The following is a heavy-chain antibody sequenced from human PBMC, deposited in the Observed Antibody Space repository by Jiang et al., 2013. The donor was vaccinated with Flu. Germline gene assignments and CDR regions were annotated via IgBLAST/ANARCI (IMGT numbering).Heavy chain of an antibody. CDR2: ISAYNGNT. J-gene: IGHJ4*02. D-gene: IGHD3-3*01. Sequence: SCKASGYTFTSYGISWVRQAPGQGLEWMGWISAYNGNTNYAQKLQGRVTMTTDTSTSTAYMELRSLRSDDTAVYYCASGKNDFWSGYYGYWGQGTLVTVSS. CDR3: ASGKNDFWSGYYGY. CDR1: GYTFTSYG. V-gene: IGHV1-18*01.